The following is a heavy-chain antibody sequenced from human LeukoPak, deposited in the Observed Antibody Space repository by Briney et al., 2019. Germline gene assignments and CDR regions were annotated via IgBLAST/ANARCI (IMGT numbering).Heavy chain of an antibody. CDR1: GAALSNSNYY. V-gene: IGHV4-39*01. CDR3: ARHSNTDTWNYYYKDV. D-gene: IGHD1-20*01. CDR2: IYYSGST. Sequence: SETLSFTHTDPGAALSNSNYYRGWFRQPPGKGLERLGSIYYSGSTYYNPSLKSRVTISVDTSKNQFSLKLSSVTAADTAVYYCARHSNTDTWNYYYKDVWGKGTTVTVSS. J-gene: IGHJ6*03.